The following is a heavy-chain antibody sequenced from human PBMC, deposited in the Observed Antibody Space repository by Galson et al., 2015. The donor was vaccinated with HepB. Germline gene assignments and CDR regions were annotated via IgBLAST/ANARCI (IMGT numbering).Heavy chain of an antibody. J-gene: IGHJ2*01. Sequence: SLRLSCAASGFTFDDYAMHWVRQAPGKGLEWVSLISWDGGSTYYADSVKGRFTISRDNSKNSLYLQMNSLRAEDTALYYCAKDYGSGSYPYWYFDLWGRGTLVTVSS. V-gene: IGHV3-43D*03. CDR1: GFTFDDYA. CDR3: AKDYGSGSYPYWYFDL. D-gene: IGHD3-10*01. CDR2: ISWDGGST.